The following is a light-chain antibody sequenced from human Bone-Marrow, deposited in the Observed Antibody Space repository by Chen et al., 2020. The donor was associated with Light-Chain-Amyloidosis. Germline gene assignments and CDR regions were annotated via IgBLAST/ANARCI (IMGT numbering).Light chain of an antibody. J-gene: IGKJ4*01. V-gene: IGKV3-20*01. CDR3: QQYGTSPLT. Sequence: EIVLMQSPGTLSLSPGEGANLSCRASQTISSNYLTWYQQQFGQAPRLLIYGSSSRATGIPDRFTGSGSGTDFTLTINRLEPEDFAMYYCQQYGTSPLTFGGGTKVEIK. CDR2: GSS. CDR1: QTISSNY.